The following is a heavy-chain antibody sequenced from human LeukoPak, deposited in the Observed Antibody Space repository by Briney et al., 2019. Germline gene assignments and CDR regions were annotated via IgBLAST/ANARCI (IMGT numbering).Heavy chain of an antibody. CDR3: ARGRGGYWVDY. V-gene: IGHV3-48*01. Sequence: GGSLRLSCAASGFTFSSYSINWVRQAPGKGLEWVSYIGTSTSTIYQADSVKGRFTISRDNAKNSLYLQMNSLRAEDTAVYYCARGRGGYWVDYWGQGTLVTVSS. CDR1: GFTFSSYS. D-gene: IGHD2-8*02. J-gene: IGHJ4*02. CDR2: IGTSTSTI.